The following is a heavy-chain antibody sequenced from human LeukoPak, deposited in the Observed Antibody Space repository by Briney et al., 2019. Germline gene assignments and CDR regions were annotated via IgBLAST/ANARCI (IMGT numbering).Heavy chain of an antibody. CDR2: MNPNSGNT. J-gene: IGHJ6*03. D-gene: IGHD5-12*01. CDR3: ARGGVATFTDYYYYMDV. Sequence: ASVKVSCKASGYTFTSYDINWVRQATGQGLEWMGWMNPNSGNTGYAQKFQGRVTITRNTSISTAYMELSSLRSEDTAVYYCARGGVATFTDYYYYMDVWGKGTTVTVSS. V-gene: IGHV1-8*03. CDR1: GYTFTSYD.